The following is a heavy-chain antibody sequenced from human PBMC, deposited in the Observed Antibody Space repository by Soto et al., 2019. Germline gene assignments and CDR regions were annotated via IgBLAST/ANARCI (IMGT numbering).Heavy chain of an antibody. CDR3: ARGDDAYYDYIWRSYRLYYFDY. CDR1: GGSFSGYY. Sequence: PSETLSLTCAVYGGSFSGYYWSWIRQPPGKGLEWIGEISHSGSTNYNPSLKSRVTISVDTSKNQFSLKLSSVTAADTAVYYCARGDDAYYDYIWRSYRLYYFDYWGQGTLVTVSS. V-gene: IGHV4-34*01. CDR2: ISHSGST. J-gene: IGHJ4*02. D-gene: IGHD3-16*02.